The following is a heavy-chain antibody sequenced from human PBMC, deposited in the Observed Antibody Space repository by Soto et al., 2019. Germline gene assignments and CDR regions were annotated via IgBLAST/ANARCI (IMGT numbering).Heavy chain of an antibody. CDR2: INAGNGNT. V-gene: IGHV1-3*01. Sequence: ASVKVSCKASGYTFTSYAMHWVRQAPGQRLEWMRWINAGNGNTKYSQKFQGRVTITRDTSASTAYMELSSLRSEDTAVYYCARDEGSSWYWFDPWGQGTLVTVSS. D-gene: IGHD6-13*01. CDR3: ARDEGSSWYWFDP. CDR1: GYTFTSYA. J-gene: IGHJ5*02.